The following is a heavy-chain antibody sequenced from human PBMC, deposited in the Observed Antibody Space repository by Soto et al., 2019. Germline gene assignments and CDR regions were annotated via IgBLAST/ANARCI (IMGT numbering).Heavy chain of an antibody. Sequence: QVQLVQSGADVKKPGASVKLSCEASGYTFISHYIHWVRQAPGQRPEWMGMINPSGGSTSYPQKFQSRVSLTRDTSTATVYMELSRLTSDDTAVYYCARDGRYDSSGYPPDYWGQGTRVTVSS. J-gene: IGHJ4*02. V-gene: IGHV1-46*01. CDR3: ARDGRYDSSGYPPDY. CDR2: INPSGGST. CDR1: GYTFISHY. D-gene: IGHD3-22*01.